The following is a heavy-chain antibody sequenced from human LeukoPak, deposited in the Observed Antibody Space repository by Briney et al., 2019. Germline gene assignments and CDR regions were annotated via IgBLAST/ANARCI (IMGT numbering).Heavy chain of an antibody. CDR1: GGSINSGDYF. CDR3: ARGLLCFDEPYYFDY. CDR2: ICHNGST. D-gene: IGHD2/OR15-2a*01. J-gene: IGHJ4*02. Sequence: PSQTLSLTCAVSGGSINSGDYFWRSIRQPPGKGLVWIGSICHNGSTYYNPSLKSRVTISVDMSKNQFSLRLSSVTAADTAVYYCARGLLCFDEPYYFDYWGQGTLVTVSS. V-gene: IGHV4-30-2*01.